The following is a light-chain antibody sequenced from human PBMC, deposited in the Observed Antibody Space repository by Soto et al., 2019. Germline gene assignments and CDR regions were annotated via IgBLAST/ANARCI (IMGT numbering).Light chain of an antibody. J-gene: IGKJ5*01. V-gene: IGKV3-11*02. CDR1: ESISSP. CDR3: QQRHSRPTS. Sequence: EIVLSESPAAVSSSPGEGAALSCRASESISSPLVWYQQIPARAPRSLINDASSSTAGVTARLCSGGCAGKFITLTSSRVAAEYVVEYCQQRHSRPTSFGQGTRLAIK. CDR2: DAS.